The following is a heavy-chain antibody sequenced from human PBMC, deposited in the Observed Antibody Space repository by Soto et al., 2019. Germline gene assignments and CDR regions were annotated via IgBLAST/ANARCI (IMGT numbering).Heavy chain of an antibody. V-gene: IGHV3-23*01. CDR3: AKVIYSYDYYYYGMDV. CDR1: GFTFSSYA. CDR2: ISGSGGST. Sequence: GGSLRLSCAASGFTFSSYAMSWVRQAPGKGLEWVSAISGSGGSTYYADSVKGRSTISRDNSKNTLYLQMNSLRAEDTAVYYCAKVIYSYDYYYYGMDVWGQGTTVTVS. J-gene: IGHJ6*02. D-gene: IGHD5-18*01.